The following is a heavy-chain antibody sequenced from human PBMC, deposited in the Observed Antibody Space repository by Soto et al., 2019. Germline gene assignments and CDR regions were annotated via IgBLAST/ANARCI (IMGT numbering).Heavy chain of an antibody. D-gene: IGHD3-10*01. CDR3: ARARLNYYGSGIYYYYGMDV. V-gene: IGHV3-13*01. CDR2: IGTAGDT. J-gene: IGHJ6*02. CDR1: GFTFSSYD. Sequence: PGGSLRLSCAASGFTFSSYDMHWVRQATGKGLEWVSAIGTAGDTYYPGSVKGRFTISRENAKNSLYLQMNSLRAGDTAVYYCARARLNYYGSGIYYYYGMDVWGQGTTVTVSS.